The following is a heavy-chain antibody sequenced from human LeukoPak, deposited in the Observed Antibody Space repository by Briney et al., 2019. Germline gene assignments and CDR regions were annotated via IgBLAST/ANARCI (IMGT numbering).Heavy chain of an antibody. D-gene: IGHD2-2*01. V-gene: IGHV3-23*01. CDR3: ASSSTSDPYYGMDV. J-gene: IGHJ6*02. Sequence: GGSLRLSCAASGFTFSSYAMSWVRQAPGKGLEWVSAISGSGGSTYYADSVKGRFTISRDNSKTTLYLQMNSLRDEDTAVYYCASSSTSDPYYGMDVWGQGTTVTVSS. CDR2: ISGSGGST. CDR1: GFTFSSYA.